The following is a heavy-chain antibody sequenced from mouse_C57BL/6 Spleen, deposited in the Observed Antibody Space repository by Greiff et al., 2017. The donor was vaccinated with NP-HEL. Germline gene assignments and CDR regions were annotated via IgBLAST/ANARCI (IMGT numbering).Heavy chain of an antibody. Sequence: EVQRVESGPVLVKPGASVKMSCKASGYTFTDYYMNWVKQSHGKSLEWIGVINPYNGGTSYNQKFKGKATLTVDKSSSTAYMELNSLTSEDSAVYYCARSTTVVARGDYWGQGTTLTVSS. V-gene: IGHV1-19*01. D-gene: IGHD1-1*01. CDR1: GYTFTDYY. CDR3: ARSTTVVARGDY. J-gene: IGHJ2*01. CDR2: INPYNGGT.